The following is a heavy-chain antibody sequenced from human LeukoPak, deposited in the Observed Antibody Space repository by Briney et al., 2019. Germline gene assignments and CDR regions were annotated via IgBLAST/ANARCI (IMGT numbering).Heavy chain of an antibody. D-gene: IGHD2-2*01. Sequence: KPGGSLRLSCAASGFTLSSYSMTWVRQAPGKGLEWVSSISSSSSYIYYADSVKGRFTISRDNAKNSLYLQMNSLRAEDAAVYYCARDSTRNWFDPWGQGTLVTVSS. CDR1: GFTLSSYS. V-gene: IGHV3-21*01. CDR3: ARDSTRNWFDP. J-gene: IGHJ5*02. CDR2: ISSSSSYI.